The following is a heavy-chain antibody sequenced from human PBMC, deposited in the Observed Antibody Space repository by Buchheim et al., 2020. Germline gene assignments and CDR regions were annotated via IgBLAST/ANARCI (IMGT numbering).Heavy chain of an antibody. CDR3: AKDFINGMDV. Sequence: QVQLVESGGGVVQPGRSLRLSCAASGFIFSSHAMHWVRQAPGKGLEWMAVISYDGSNKYYEDSVKGRLTISRDNSKHTLYLQMSSLRAEDTAVYYCAKDFINGMDVWGQGTT. CDR1: GFIFSSHA. D-gene: IGHD3-10*01. J-gene: IGHJ6*02. V-gene: IGHV3-30*18. CDR2: ISYDGSNK.